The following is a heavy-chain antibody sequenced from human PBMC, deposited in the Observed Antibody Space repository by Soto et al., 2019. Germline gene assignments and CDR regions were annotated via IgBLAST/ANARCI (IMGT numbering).Heavy chain of an antibody. D-gene: IGHD6-13*01. CDR1: GYTFTGYY. J-gene: IGHJ6*02. CDR3: ARGPGYSSSWYTGDYYYYGMDV. V-gene: IGHV1-2*02. CDR2: INPNSGGT. Sequence: GASVKVSCKASGYTFTGYYMHWVRQAPGQGLEWMGWINPNSGGTDYAQKFQGRVTMTGDTSISTAYMELSRLRSDDTAVYYCARGPGYSSSWYTGDYYYYGMDVWGQGTTVTVSS.